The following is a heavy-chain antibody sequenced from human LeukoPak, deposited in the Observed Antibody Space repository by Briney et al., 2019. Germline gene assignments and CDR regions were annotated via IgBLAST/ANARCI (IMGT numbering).Heavy chain of an antibody. V-gene: IGHV1-18*01. Sequence: GSVKVSCKTSGYSFTHYAISWVRQAPGQGLEWVGWISTYNGDTKYAQKLQGRFTMTSDTSTSTAYMELRSLTSDDTAVYYCARDPSNTSGWYIYFDFWGQGALVTVSS. D-gene: IGHD6-19*01. CDR1: GYSFTHYA. CDR2: ISTYNGDT. J-gene: IGHJ4*02. CDR3: ARDPSNTSGWYIYFDF.